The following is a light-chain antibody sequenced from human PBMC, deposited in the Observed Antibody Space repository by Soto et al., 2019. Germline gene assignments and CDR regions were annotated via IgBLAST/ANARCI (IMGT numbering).Light chain of an antibody. Sequence: TLSASVGERATLSCRASQSISNNLAWYQQKPGQAPRLLIFGASTRATGVPARFSGSGSGTEFILTISSLQSEDFATFYCQHFNNWPPELTFGGGTKVDIK. J-gene: IGKJ4*01. CDR1: QSISNN. CDR2: GAS. CDR3: QHFNNWPPELT. V-gene: IGKV3-15*01.